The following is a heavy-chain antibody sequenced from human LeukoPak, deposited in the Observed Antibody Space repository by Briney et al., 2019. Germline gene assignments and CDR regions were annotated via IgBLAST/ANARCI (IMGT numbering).Heavy chain of an antibody. CDR3: EKDLQLGIVVVTAIYFDY. D-gene: IGHD2-21*02. CDR2: ISGSGGST. CDR1: GFTFSSYA. V-gene: IGHV3-23*01. J-gene: IGHJ4*02. Sequence: PGGSLRLSCAASGFTFSSYAMSWVRQAPGKRLEWVSAISGSGGSTYYADSVKGRFTISRDNSKNMMYMQMNSLRAEDTAVYYCEKDLQLGIVVVTAIYFDYWGQGTLVTVSS.